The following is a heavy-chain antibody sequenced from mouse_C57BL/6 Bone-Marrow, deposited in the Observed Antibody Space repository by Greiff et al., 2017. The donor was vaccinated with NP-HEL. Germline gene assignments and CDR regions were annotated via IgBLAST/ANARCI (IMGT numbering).Heavy chain of an antibody. Sequence: VQGVESGPGLVAPSQSLSITCTVSGFSLTSYAISWVRQPPGKGLEWLGVIWTGGGTNYNSALKSRLSISKDNPKSQVFLKMNSLQTDDTARYYCARIITTVLEDWYFDVWGTGTTVTVSS. D-gene: IGHD1-1*01. J-gene: IGHJ1*03. CDR1: GFSLTSYA. CDR2: IWTGGGT. V-gene: IGHV2-9-1*01. CDR3: ARIITTVLEDWYFDV.